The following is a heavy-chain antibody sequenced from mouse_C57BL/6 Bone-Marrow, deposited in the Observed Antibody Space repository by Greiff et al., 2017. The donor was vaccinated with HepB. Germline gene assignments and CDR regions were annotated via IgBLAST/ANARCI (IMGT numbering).Heavy chain of an antibody. CDR2: INPGSGGT. CDR1: GYALTNYL. CDR3: ARAPYSNYDYYAMDY. Sequence: VQLQQSGAELVRPGTSVKVSCKASGYALTNYLIEWVKQRPGQGLEWIGVINPGSGGTNDNEKFKGKATLTADNSTSTAYMQLSSLIAEDSAVYFCARAPYSNYDYYAMDYWGQGTSVTVSS. J-gene: IGHJ4*01. V-gene: IGHV1-54*01. D-gene: IGHD2-5*01.